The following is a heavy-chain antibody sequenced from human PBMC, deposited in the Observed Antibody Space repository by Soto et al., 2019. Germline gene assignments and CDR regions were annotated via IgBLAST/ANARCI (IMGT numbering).Heavy chain of an antibody. J-gene: IGHJ4*02. CDR2: INPYGGAA. D-gene: IGHD6-19*01. Sequence: ASVKVSCKASGYTFTSTWMHWVRQAPGQGLEWMGIINPYGGAANYSEKFQGRVTITRDTSASTDYMELSSLRSEDTAVYYCARAVAVPADFDYWGQGTLVTVSS. CDR3: ARAVAVPADFDY. V-gene: IGHV1-46*01. CDR1: GYTFTSTW.